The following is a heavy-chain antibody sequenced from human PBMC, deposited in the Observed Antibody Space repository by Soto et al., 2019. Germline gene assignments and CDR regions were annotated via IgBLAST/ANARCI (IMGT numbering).Heavy chain of an antibody. CDR1: GFSFSSLA. Sequence: PAGSLRLSCAASGFSFSSLAMSWVRQAPGKGLEWVSSISGRGVDTLYADSVKGRFTISRDNSRNTLYLRVSSMRAEEAAMYYCASPSDILFSAAFVNWGQGTLVTVSS. D-gene: IGHD2-2*01. CDR2: ISGRGVDT. V-gene: IGHV3-23*01. CDR3: ASPSDILFSAAFVN. J-gene: IGHJ4*02.